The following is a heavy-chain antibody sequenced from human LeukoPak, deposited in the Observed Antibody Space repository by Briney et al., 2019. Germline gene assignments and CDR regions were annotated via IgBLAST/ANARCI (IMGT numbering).Heavy chain of an antibody. D-gene: IGHD5-18*01. CDR2: INPNSGGT. CDR1: GYTFTGHY. V-gene: IGHV1-2*02. Sequence: ASVKVSCKASGYTFTGHYMHWVRQAPGQGLEWMGWINPNSGGTNYAQKFQGRVTMTRDTSISTAYMELRRLRSDDTAVYYCAREWIQLWLTGTYYYYGMDVWGQGTTVTVSS. CDR3: AREWIQLWLTGTYYYYGMDV. J-gene: IGHJ6*02.